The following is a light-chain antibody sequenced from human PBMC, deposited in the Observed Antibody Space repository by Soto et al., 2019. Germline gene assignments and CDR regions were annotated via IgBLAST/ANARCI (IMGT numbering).Light chain of an antibody. Sequence: IVLTQSPGTLSLSPGEGATLSCRASQSVSSNYLAWYQQRPGQTPRLLIYGASNRATGIPDRFSGSGSVTDFTLTSSRLEPEDFAVYYCQQYGSAPYAFGQGTRLEI. J-gene: IGKJ2*01. CDR3: QQYGSAPYA. CDR2: GAS. CDR1: QSVSSNY. V-gene: IGKV3-20*01.